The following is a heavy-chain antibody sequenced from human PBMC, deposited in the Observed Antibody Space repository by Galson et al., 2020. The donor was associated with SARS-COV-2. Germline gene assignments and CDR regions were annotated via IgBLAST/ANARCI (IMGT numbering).Heavy chain of an antibody. CDR2: ISSSSSTI. V-gene: IGHV3-48*01. CDR1: GFTFSSYS. D-gene: IGHD4-17*01. J-gene: IGHJ6*03. CDR3: ARVGEDYGDYAGYYYYYMDV. Sequence: GGSLRLSCAASGFTFSSYSMNWVRQAPGKGLEWVSYISSSSSTIYYADSVKGRFTISRDNAKNSLYLQMNSLRAEDTAVYYCARVGEDYGDYAGYYYYYMDVWGKGTTVTISS.